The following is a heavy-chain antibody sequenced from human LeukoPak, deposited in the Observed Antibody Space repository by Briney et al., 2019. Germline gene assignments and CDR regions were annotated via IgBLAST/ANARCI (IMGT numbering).Heavy chain of an antibody. V-gene: IGHV5-10-1*01. J-gene: IGHJ5*02. CDR3: ARTYYYGSGRNWFDP. CDR1: GYRFSSYW. D-gene: IGHD3-10*01. CDR2: VDLSDSYT. Sequence: GESLKISCKGSGYRFSSYWIGWVRQMPGKGLEWMGRVDLSDSYTNYSPSFQGHVTISADKSISTAYLQWSSLKASDTAMYYCARTYYYGSGRNWFDPWGQGTLVTVSS.